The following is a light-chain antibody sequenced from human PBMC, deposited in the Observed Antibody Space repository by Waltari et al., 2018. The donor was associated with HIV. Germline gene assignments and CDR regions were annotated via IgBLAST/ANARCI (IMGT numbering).Light chain of an antibody. J-gene: IGLJ3*02. CDR3: QSYDSSLSGCV. V-gene: IGLV1-40*01. Sequence: QSVLTQPPSVSGAPGQRVTISCTGSSSNIGAGYDVHWYQQLPGTAPKLLVYGNGNRPSGVPDRFPGSKSGTSASLAITGLQAEDEADYYCQSYDSSLSGCVFGGGTKLTVL. CDR2: GNG. CDR1: SSNIGAGYD.